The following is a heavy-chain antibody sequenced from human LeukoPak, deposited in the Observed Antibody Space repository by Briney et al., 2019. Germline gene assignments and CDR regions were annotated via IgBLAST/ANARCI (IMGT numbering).Heavy chain of an antibody. J-gene: IGHJ3*02. V-gene: IGHV3-21*01. D-gene: IGHD3-16*01. CDR1: GFTLSSYW. CDR3: ARPKPGGRDAFDI. Sequence: GGSLRLSCAASGFTLSSYWMHWVRQAPGKGLEWVSSIKSGSSSIYYADSVKGRFTISRDDAKNPLYLQMNSLRAEDTAVYYCARPKPGGRDAFDIWGQGTTVTVSS. CDR2: IKSGSSSI.